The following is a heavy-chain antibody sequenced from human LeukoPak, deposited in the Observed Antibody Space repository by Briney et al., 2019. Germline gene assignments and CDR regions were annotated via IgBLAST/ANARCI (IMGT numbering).Heavy chain of an antibody. CDR1: GFTVSSNY. Sequence: GGSLRLSCAASGFTVSSNYMSWVRQAPGKGLEWVSVIYSGGSTYYADSVKGRFTISRDNSKNTLYLQMNSLRAEDTAVYYCAREYSGSYSSSEYFQHCGQGTLVTASS. V-gene: IGHV3-66*01. CDR2: IYSGGST. CDR3: AREYSGSYSSSEYFQH. J-gene: IGHJ1*01. D-gene: IGHD1-26*01.